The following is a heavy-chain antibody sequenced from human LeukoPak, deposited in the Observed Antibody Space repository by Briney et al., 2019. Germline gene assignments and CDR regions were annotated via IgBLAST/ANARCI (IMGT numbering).Heavy chain of an antibody. D-gene: IGHD3-3*01. V-gene: IGHV1-69*01. CDR3: ARDRTIFGVVITPHFDY. CDR1: GGTFSSYA. Sequence: SVKVSCKASGGTFSSYAISWVRQAPGQGLEWMGGIIPIFGTANYAQKFQGRVTITADESTSTAYMELSSLRSEDTTVHYCARDRTIFGVVITPHFDYWGQGTLVTVSS. J-gene: IGHJ4*02. CDR2: IIPIFGTA.